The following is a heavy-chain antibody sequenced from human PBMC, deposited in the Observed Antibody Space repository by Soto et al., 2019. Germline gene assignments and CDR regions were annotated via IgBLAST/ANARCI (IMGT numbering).Heavy chain of an antibody. V-gene: IGHV5-51*01. D-gene: IGHD2-21*02. CDR1: GYSFTSYW. CDR2: IYPGDSDT. CDR3: ARPCGGDCFIP. Sequence: ESLTISGKGSGYSFTSYWISLVGQMPGKGLEWMGIIYPGDSDTRYSPSFQGQVSISADKSISTAYLQWSSLKASDTAMYYCARPCGGDCFIPWGQGTLVTVSS. J-gene: IGHJ5*02.